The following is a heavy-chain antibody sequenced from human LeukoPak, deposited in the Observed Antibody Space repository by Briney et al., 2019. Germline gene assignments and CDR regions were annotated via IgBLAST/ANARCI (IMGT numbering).Heavy chain of an antibody. CDR1: GFTLSSYS. CDR3: ARVGSNQWLDY. J-gene: IGHJ4*02. V-gene: IGHV3-48*01. Sequence: SGGSLRLSCAASGFTLSSYSMNWVRQAPGKGLEWVSYISGGSSTIYNADSVKGRFTISRDNAKNLLCLLMDTLRAEDTAVYYCARVGSNQWLDYWGQGTLVTVSS. CDR2: ISGGSSTI. D-gene: IGHD6-19*01.